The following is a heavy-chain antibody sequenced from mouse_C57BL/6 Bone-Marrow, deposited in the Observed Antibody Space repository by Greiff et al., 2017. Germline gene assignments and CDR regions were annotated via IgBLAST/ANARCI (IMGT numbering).Heavy chain of an antibody. CDR1: GYTFTDYY. CDR2: INPYNGGT. J-gene: IGHJ3*01. D-gene: IGHD4-1*01. Sequence: EVQLQQSGPVLVKPGASVKMSCKASGYTFTDYYMNWVKQSHGKSLEWIGVINPYNGGTSYNQKFKGKATLTVDKSSSTAYMELNSLTSEDSAVYYCARGLLGRDYWGQGTLVTVSA. CDR3: ARGLLGRDY. V-gene: IGHV1-19*01.